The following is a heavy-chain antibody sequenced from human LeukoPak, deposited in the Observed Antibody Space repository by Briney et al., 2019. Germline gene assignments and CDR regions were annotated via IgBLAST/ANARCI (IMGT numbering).Heavy chain of an antibody. D-gene: IGHD3-22*01. J-gene: IGHJ6*02. V-gene: IGHV1-2*02. CDR1: GYTFTGYY. CDR3: ARGDYYDTSSLSYGMDV. CDR2: INPNSGGT. Sequence: ASVKVSCTASGYTFTGYYIHWVRQAPGQGLEWMGWINPNSGGTNYAQKFQGRVTMTRDTSINTAYMELNRLRSDDTAVYYCARGDYYDTSSLSYGMDVWGQGTTVTVSS.